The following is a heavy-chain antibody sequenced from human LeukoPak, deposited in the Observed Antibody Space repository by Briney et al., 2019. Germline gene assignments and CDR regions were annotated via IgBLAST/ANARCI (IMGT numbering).Heavy chain of an antibody. Sequence: SETLSLTCAVYGGSFSGYYWSWIRQPPGRGLEWIGEINHSGSTNYNPSLKSRVTISVDTSKNQFSLKLSSVTAADTAVYYCARGRGGGWYHFPPDYWGQGTLVTVSS. CDR3: ARGRGGGWYHFPPDY. CDR2: INHSGST. D-gene: IGHD6-19*01. CDR1: GGSFSGYY. V-gene: IGHV4-34*01. J-gene: IGHJ4*02.